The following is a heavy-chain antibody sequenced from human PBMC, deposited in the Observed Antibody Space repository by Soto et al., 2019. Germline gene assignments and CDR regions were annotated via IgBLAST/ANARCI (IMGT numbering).Heavy chain of an antibody. CDR1: GFTLSSYG. CDR3: AKEELERQGSGFDY. CDR2: ISGSGGST. J-gene: IGHJ4*02. D-gene: IGHD1-1*01. V-gene: IGHV3-23*01. Sequence: LILSCAASGFTLSSYGMSWVRQAPGKGLEWVSAISGSGGSTYYADSVKGRFTISRDNSKNTLYLQMNSLRAEDTAVYYCAKEELERQGSGFDYWGQGTLVTVSS.